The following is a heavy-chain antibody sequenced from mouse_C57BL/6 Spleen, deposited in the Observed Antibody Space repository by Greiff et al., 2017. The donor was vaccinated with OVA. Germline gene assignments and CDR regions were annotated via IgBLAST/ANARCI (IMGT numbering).Heavy chain of an antibody. Sequence: VQLQQPGAELVKPGASVKLSCKASGYTFTSYWMQWVKQRPGQGLEWIGEIDPSDSYTNYNQKFKGKATLTVDTSSSTAYMKLSSLTSEDSAVYYCARPGYGSGDYWGQGTTLTVSS. D-gene: IGHD2-10*02. CDR3: ARPGYGSGDY. CDR1: GYTFTSYW. V-gene: IGHV1-50*01. J-gene: IGHJ2*01. CDR2: IDPSDSYT.